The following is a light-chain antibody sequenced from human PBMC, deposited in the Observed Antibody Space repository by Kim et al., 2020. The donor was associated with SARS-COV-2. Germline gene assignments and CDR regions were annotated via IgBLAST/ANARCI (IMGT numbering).Light chain of an antibody. CDR2: AAS. V-gene: IGKV1-39*01. CDR3: QQSYSRPYT. Sequence: DIQMTQSPSSLSASVGDRVTIAYRASQSITTYLNWYQQKPGKAPKLLIYAASTLQTGVPSRFGGSGSGTDFTLTISSLQPEDFATYYCQQSYSRPYTFGQGTKLEI. CDR1: QSITTY. J-gene: IGKJ2*01.